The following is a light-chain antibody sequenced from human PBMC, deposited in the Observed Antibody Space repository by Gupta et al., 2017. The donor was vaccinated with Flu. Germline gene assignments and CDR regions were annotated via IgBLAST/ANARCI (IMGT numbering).Light chain of an antibody. CDR3: QQRSNWPPIT. CDR2: DAS. J-gene: IGKJ5*01. Sequence: ATLSLSPGERATLSCRASQSVSSYLAWYQQKPGQAPRLLIYDASNRATGIPARFSGSGCGTDFTLTISSREPEDVAVYYCQQRSNWPPITFGQGTRLEIK. CDR1: QSVSSY. V-gene: IGKV3-11*01.